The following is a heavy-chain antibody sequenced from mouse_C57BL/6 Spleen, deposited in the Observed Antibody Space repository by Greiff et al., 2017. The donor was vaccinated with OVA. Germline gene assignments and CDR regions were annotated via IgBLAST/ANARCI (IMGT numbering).Heavy chain of an antibody. J-gene: IGHJ2*01. D-gene: IGHD1-1*01. CDR3: ARAATVVPYYFDY. CDR1: GYTFTSYW. Sequence: VKLQQPGAELVMPGASVKLSCKASGYTFTSYWMHWVKQRPGQGLEWIGEIDPSDSYTNYNQKFKGKSTLTVDKSSSTAYMQLSSLTSEDSAVYYCARAATVVPYYFDYWGQGTTLTVSS. CDR2: IDPSDSYT. V-gene: IGHV1-69*01.